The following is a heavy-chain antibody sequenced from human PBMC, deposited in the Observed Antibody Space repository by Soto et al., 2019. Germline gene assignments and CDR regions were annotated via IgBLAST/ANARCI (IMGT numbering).Heavy chain of an antibody. Sequence: QVQLVESGGGVVQPGRSLRLSCVGSGFTFSYYGMHWVRQGPGKGLEWVAVISFDGSKKYYRDSVKGRFTISRDNSKNTLYLQMNSLRVEDTAVYYCAKDRGPRTQWLVDPFDSWGQGTLVTVSS. V-gene: IGHV3-30*18. D-gene: IGHD6-19*01. CDR2: ISFDGSKK. CDR1: GFTFSYYG. CDR3: AKDRGPRTQWLVDPFDS. J-gene: IGHJ4*02.